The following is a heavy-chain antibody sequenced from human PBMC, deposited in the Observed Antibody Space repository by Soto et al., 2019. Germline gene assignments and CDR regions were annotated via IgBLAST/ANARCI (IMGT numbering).Heavy chain of an antibody. Sequence: PSETLSLTCTVSGGSIRTYCRIWIRQPPGEGLEWIGCICNSGRTNYHPTLKIRVTISVDAQRNHFSLQLSAVTVAEGAVYYCAGVWADVVATRRVMVVWRKSTTVTV. CDR3: AGVWADVVATRRVMVV. V-gene: IGHV4-59*08. J-gene: IGHJ6*03. D-gene: IGHD2-2*01. CDR1: GGSIRTYC. CDR2: ICNSGRT.